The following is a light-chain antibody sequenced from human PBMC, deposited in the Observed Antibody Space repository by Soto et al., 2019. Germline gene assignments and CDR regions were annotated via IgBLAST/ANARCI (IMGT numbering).Light chain of an antibody. CDR2: AAS. Sequence: AIQMTQSPSSLSASVGERVTITCRASQGIRNDLGWYQQKPGKAPKLLIYAASSLQSGVPSRFSGSGSGTDFTLTISSLQTEDSATYYCLQDYNLPWTFGQGTKVEIK. J-gene: IGKJ1*01. CDR3: LQDYNLPWT. V-gene: IGKV1-6*01. CDR1: QGIRND.